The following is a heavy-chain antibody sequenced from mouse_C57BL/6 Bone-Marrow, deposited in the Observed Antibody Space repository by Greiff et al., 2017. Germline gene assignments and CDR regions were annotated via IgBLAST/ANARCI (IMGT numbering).Heavy chain of an antibody. CDR2: ISSGGDYI. CDR3: TRDDGYYPWFAY. CDR1: GFTFSSYA. V-gene: IGHV5-9-1*02. D-gene: IGHD2-3*01. J-gene: IGHJ3*01. Sequence: EVQGVESGAGLVKPGGSLKLSCAASGFTFSSYAMSWVRQTPEKRLEWVAYISSGGDYIYYADTVKGRFTISRDNARNTLYLQMSSLKSEDTAMYYCTRDDGYYPWFAYWGQGTLVTVSA.